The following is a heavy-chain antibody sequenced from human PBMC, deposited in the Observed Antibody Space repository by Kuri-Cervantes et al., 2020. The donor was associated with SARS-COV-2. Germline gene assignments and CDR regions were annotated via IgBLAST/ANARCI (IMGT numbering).Heavy chain of an antibody. Sequence: GESLKISCAASGFTFSSYGMHWVRQAPGKGLEWVAVIWYDGSNKYYADSVKGRFTISRDSSKNTLYLQMNSLRAEDTAVYYCARDRIAPTGWDYYMDVWGKGTTVTVSS. CDR3: ARDRIAPTGWDYYMDV. CDR2: IWYDGSNK. J-gene: IGHJ6*03. D-gene: IGHD2-15*01. CDR1: GFTFSSYG. V-gene: IGHV3-33*01.